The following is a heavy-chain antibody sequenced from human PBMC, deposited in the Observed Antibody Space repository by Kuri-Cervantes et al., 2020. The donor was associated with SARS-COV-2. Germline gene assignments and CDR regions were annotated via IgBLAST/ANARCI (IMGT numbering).Heavy chain of an antibody. CDR2: IRNKANNYAT. CDR3: GSSVLRFFDQYGDY. CDR1: GFTFSASA. J-gene: IGHJ4*02. V-gene: IGHV3-73*01. Sequence: GESLKISWGASGFTFSASAIYWVRQASGKGLEWIGRIRNKANNYATTYVASVKGRFTISRDDSKNTAYLQMNSLKTEDTAVYYCGSSVLRFFDQYGDYWGRGTLVTVSS. D-gene: IGHD3-9*01.